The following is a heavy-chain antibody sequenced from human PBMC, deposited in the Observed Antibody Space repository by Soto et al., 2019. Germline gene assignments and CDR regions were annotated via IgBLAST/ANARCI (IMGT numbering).Heavy chain of an antibody. Sequence: ASVKGSCKASGYTFTGYYMHWVRQAPGQGLEWMGWINPNSGGTNYAQKFQGRVTMTRDTSISTAYMELSRLRSDDTAVYYCARSYCSGGSCYSGHDYWGPGTLVTVSS. CDR2: INPNSGGT. CDR1: GYTFTGYY. CDR3: ARSYCSGGSCYSGHDY. V-gene: IGHV1-2*02. D-gene: IGHD2-15*01. J-gene: IGHJ4*02.